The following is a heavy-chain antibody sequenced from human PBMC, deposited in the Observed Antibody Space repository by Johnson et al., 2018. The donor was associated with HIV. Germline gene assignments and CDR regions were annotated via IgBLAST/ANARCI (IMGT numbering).Heavy chain of an antibody. Sequence: VQLVESGGGVVQPGRSLRLSCAASGFTFSTYGMNWVRQGPGKGLEWVSGINWHGGSTGYADSVKGRFTISRDNAKNSLYLQINSLRAEDTALYYCARSVGYYDSSGYYYVDAFDNWGQGTMVTVSS. D-gene: IGHD3-22*01. J-gene: IGHJ3*02. CDR2: INWHGGST. CDR1: GFTFSTYG. CDR3: ARSVGYYDSSGYYYVDAFDN. V-gene: IGHV3-20*04.